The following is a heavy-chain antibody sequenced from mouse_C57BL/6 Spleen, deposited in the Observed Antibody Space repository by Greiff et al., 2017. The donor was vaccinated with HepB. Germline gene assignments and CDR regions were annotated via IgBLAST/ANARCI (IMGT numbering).Heavy chain of an antibody. CDR1: GFTFSSYG. D-gene: IGHD2-13*01. J-gene: IGHJ4*01. CDR3: ARLGEDYAMDY. CDR2: ISSGGSYT. V-gene: IGHV5-6*02. Sequence: DVMLVESGGDLVKPGGSLKLSCAASGFTFSSYGMSWVRQTPDKRLEWVATISSGGSYTYYPDSVKGRFTISRDNAKNTLYLQMSSLKSEDTAMSYCARLGEDYAMDYWGQGTSVTVSS.